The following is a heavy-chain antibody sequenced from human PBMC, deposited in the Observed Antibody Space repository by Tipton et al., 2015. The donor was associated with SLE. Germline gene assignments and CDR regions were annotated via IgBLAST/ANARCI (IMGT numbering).Heavy chain of an antibody. CDR2: IHHSGTT. Sequence: TLSLTCTVSGVSTSSGGYFWNWIRHYPGKGLEWIGSIHHSGTTHYNPSLKSRVTISVDTSNNQLSLKLTSVTAADTAVYYCARGAKERITLVRVRPYYFDYWGQGSLVTVSS. CDR3: ARGAKERITLVRVRPYYFDY. CDR1: GVSTSSGGYF. J-gene: IGHJ4*01. D-gene: IGHD3-10*01. V-gene: IGHV4-31*03.